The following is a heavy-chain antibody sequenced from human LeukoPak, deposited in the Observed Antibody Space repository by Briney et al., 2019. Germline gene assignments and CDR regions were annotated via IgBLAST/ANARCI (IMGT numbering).Heavy chain of an antibody. CDR1: GYSFTSYW. CDR2: IYPGDSDT. Sequence: GESLKISCKGSGYSFTSYWIGWVRQMPGKGLEWMGIIYPGDSDTRYSPSFQSQVTISADKSISTAYLQWSSLKASDTAMYYCARLVLDDILTGYYKGGDWFDPWGQGTLVTVSS. V-gene: IGHV5-51*01. J-gene: IGHJ5*02. D-gene: IGHD3-9*01. CDR3: ARLVLDDILTGYYKGGDWFDP.